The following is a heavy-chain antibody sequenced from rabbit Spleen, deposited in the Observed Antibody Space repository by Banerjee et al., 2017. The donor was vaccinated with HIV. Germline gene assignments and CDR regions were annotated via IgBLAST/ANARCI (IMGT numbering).Heavy chain of an antibody. CDR3: ARDLDDVIGWNFGW. CDR2: IYAGSSGST. CDR1: GFDFSSNYW. J-gene: IGHJ4*01. D-gene: IGHD1-1*01. V-gene: IGHV1S45*01. Sequence: EESGGDLVKPEGSLTLTCTASGFDFSSNYWICWVRQAPGKGLEWIGCIYAGSSGSTHYASWVNGRFTISKTSSTTVSLQMTSLTAADTATYFCARDLDDVIGWNFGWWGPGTLVTVS.